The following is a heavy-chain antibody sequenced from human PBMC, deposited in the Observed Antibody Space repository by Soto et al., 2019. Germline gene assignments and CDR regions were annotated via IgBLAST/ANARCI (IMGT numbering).Heavy chain of an antibody. V-gene: IGHV4-59*01. CDR1: GGSISSYY. Sequence: SSETLSLTCTVSGGSISSYYWSWIRQPPGKGLEWIGYIYYSGSTNYNPSLKSRVTISVDTSKNQFSLKLSSVTAADTAVYYCARVGCSSTSCYGDYYYYGMDVWGQ. CDR3: ARVGCSSTSCYGDYYYYGMDV. J-gene: IGHJ6*02. CDR2: IYYSGST. D-gene: IGHD2-2*01.